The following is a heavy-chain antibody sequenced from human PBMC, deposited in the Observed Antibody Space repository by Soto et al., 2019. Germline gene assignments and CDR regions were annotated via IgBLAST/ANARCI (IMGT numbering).Heavy chain of an antibody. CDR2: IYYSGST. CDR1: GGSISSYY. Sequence: QVQLQESGPGLVKPSETLSLTCTVSGGSISSYYWSWIRQPPGKGLEWIGYIYYSGSTNYNPSLKSRVTISVDTSKNQFSLKLSSVTAADTAVYYCARCRLPDSSSSVWFDPWGQGTLVTVSS. D-gene: IGHD6-6*01. V-gene: IGHV4-59*01. CDR3: ARCRLPDSSSSVWFDP. J-gene: IGHJ5*02.